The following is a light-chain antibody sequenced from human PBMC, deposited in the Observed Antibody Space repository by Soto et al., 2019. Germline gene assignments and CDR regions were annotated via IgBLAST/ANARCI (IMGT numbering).Light chain of an antibody. CDR3: QQRSNWTIT. J-gene: IGKJ5*01. CDR1: QSVTVN. CDR2: DAS. Sequence: EIVLTQSPGTLSLSPGEGATLSCRASQSVTVNSLAWYQQKPGQAPRLLIYDASNRATGIPARFSGSGSGTDFTLTISSLEPEDFAVYYCQQRSNWTITFGQGTRLEIK. V-gene: IGKV3-11*01.